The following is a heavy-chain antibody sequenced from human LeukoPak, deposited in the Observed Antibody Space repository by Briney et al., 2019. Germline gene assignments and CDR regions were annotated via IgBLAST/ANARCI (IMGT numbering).Heavy chain of an antibody. CDR3: AREGLAVAGPRHGMDV. D-gene: IGHD6-19*01. J-gene: IGHJ6*02. V-gene: IGHV1-46*01. CDR2: INPSGSST. Sequence: GASVKVSCKASGYTFTSYYMHWVRQAPGQGLEWMGIINPSGSSTSYAQKFQGRVTMTRDTSTSTVYMELSSLRSEDTAVYYCAREGLAVAGPRHGMDVWGQGTTVTVSS. CDR1: GYTFTSYY.